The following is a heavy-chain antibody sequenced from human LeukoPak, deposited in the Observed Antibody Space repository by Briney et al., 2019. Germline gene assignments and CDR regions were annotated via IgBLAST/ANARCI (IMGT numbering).Heavy chain of an antibody. CDR1: GYSFTSYW. V-gene: IGHV5-51*01. CDR2: VYPGGSDT. Sequence: GESLKISCKCSGYSFTSYWIGWVRQMPGKGLEWMGIVYPGGSDTSYSPSLQGQVTISADKSISTAYLQWSSLKASDTAMYYCARLLTLTGYIDYWGQGTLVTVSS. J-gene: IGHJ4*02. CDR3: ARLLTLTGYIDY. D-gene: IGHD3-9*01.